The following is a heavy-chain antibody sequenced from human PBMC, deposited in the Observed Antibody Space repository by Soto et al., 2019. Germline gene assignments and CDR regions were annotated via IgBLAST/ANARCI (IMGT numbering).Heavy chain of an antibody. CDR2: IIPLVEMA. D-gene: IGHD3-10*01. V-gene: IGHV1-69*02. J-gene: IGHJ2*01. Sequence: QVQLVQSGPEVKKPGSSVKDSCTASGGTLTSYTINWVRQAPGQGLEWMGRIIPLVEMANYAQKFQGRITITANTSTSAPYMELSSPRSEDTAVYYCARGDTSFDIWGRGTLITVSS. CDR1: GGTLTSYT. CDR3: ARGDTSFDI.